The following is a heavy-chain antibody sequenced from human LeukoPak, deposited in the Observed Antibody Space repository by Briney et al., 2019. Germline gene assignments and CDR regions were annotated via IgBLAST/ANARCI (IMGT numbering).Heavy chain of an antibody. J-gene: IGHJ6*04. CDR1: GFTFSSSA. CDR2: ISGSGSGGST. Sequence: GGSLRLSCAASGFTFSSSAMSWVRQAPGKGLEWVSSISGSGSGGSTYYADSVKGRFTISRDNSKNTLYLQMNRLRAEDTAVYYCAELGITMIGGVWGKGTTVTISS. CDR3: AELGITMIGGV. V-gene: IGHV3-23*01. D-gene: IGHD3-10*02.